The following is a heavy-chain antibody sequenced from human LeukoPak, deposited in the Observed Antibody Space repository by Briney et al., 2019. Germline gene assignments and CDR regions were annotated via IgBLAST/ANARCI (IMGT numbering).Heavy chain of an antibody. CDR1: GGSISSGDYY. CDR2: IYYSGST. D-gene: IGHD4-17*01. Sequence: SQTLSLTCTVSGGSISSGDYYWSWIRQPPGKGLEWIGYIYYSGSTYYNPSLKSRVTISVDTSKNQFSLKLSSVTAADTAVYHCARNGDEHNWFDPWGQGTLVTVSS. J-gene: IGHJ5*02. CDR3: ARNGDEHNWFDP. V-gene: IGHV4-30-4*01.